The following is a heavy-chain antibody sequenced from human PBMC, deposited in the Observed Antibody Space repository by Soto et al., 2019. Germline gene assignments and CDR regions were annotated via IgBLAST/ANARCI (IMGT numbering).Heavy chain of an antibody. D-gene: IGHD2-21*01. CDR2: FDPEDGET. Sequence: ASVKVSCKVSGYTLTELSMHWVRQAPGKGREWMGGFDPEDGETIYAQKFQGRVTMTEDTSTDTAYMELSSRRSEDTAVYYCTTELRKPSDSYNCREYYYYSYCMDVWGQGTTVTVSS. CDR3: TTELRKPSDSYNCREYYYYSYCMDV. V-gene: IGHV1-24*01. J-gene: IGHJ6*02. CDR1: GYTLTELS.